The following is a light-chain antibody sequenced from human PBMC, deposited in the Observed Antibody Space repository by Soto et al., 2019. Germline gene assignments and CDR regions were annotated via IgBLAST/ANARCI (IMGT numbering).Light chain of an antibody. CDR1: QTISNNF. CDR3: QQFDKLIT. Sequence: EIVLTQSPATLSLSPGERATLSCGASQTISNNFLAWYQQRPGLAPRLLIYGASNRAAGIPDRFSGSGSGTDFTLTISRLEPEDFAVYYCQQFDKLITFGGGTKVDIK. J-gene: IGKJ4*01. CDR2: GAS. V-gene: IGKV3D-20*01.